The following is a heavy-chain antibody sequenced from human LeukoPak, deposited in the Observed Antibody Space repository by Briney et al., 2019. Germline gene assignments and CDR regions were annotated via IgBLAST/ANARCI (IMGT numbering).Heavy chain of an antibody. Sequence: GGSLRLSCAATGFTFNSYWMTWVRQAPGKGLEWVTNIRQDGREEHYVDSVQGRFTISRDNAMNSLYLQMNSLRVEDTAVYFCARGGSDSEYRGQGILVTVSS. CDR3: ARGGSDSEY. CDR1: GFTFNSYW. CDR2: IRQDGREE. J-gene: IGHJ4*02. D-gene: IGHD3-10*01. V-gene: IGHV3-7*03.